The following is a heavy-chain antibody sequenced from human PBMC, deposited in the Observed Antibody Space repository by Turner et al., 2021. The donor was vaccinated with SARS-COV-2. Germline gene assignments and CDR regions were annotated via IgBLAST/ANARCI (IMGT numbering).Heavy chain of an antibody. V-gene: IGHV3-33*01. CDR1: GFTFSSFG. CDR3: ARACSSTCCYYFDS. J-gene: IGHJ4*02. Sequence: QVQLVASGGGVVRPGRSLRLSCAASGFTFSSFGMHWVRQAPGKGLEWVAVIWYDVSNKYYADSVKGRFTISRDNSKNTLYLQMNSLRAEDTAVYYCARACSSTCCYYFDSWGQGTLVAVSS. D-gene: IGHD2-2*01. CDR2: IWYDVSNK.